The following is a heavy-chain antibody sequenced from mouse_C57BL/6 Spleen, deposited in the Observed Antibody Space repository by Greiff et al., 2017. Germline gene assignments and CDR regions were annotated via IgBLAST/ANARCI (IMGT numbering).Heavy chain of an antibody. CDR1: GYTFTSYW. J-gene: IGHJ1*01. D-gene: IGHD1-1*01. CDR3: ARGDYGSGYFDV. Sequence: VQLQQPGAELVKPGASVKLSCKASGYTFTSYWMHWVKQRPGQGLEWIGMIHPNSGSTNYNEKFKSKATLTVDKSSSTAYMQLSSLTSEDSAVYYCARGDYGSGYFDVWGPGTTVTVSS. V-gene: IGHV1-64*01. CDR2: IHPNSGST.